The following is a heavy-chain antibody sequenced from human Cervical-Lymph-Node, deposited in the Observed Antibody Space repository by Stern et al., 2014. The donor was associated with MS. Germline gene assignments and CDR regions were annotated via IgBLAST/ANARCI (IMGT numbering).Heavy chain of an antibody. Sequence: EVQLVESGGGLVPPGGSLRLSCTASGFTFSTYPMNWVRQAPGKGLEWLSHFMSDSSSTTNAHSVRGRFTISRDNAKNSLYLQMNRLRDEDTAVYYCATDYLCAFDIWGQGTMVTVSS. CDR1: GFTFSTYP. D-gene: IGHD3-16*02. CDR2: FMSDSSST. J-gene: IGHJ3*02. V-gene: IGHV3-48*02. CDR3: ATDYLCAFDI.